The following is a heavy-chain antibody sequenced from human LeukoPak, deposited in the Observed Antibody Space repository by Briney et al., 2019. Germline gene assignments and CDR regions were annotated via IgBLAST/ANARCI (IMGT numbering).Heavy chain of an antibody. CDR1: GYTFTGYY. CDR2: INPNSGGT. Sequence: ASVKVSCKASGYTFTGYYMHWVRQAPGQGLEWMGWINPNSGGTNYAQKFQGRVTMTRDTSISTAYMELSRLRSDDTAVYYCARDVVVVAASWFDPWGQGTLVTVSS. CDR3: ARDVVVVAASWFDP. J-gene: IGHJ5*02. V-gene: IGHV1-2*02. D-gene: IGHD2-15*01.